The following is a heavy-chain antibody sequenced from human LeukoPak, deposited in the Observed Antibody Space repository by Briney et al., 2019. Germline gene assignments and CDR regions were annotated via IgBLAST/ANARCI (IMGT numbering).Heavy chain of an antibody. CDR2: IYYSGST. V-gene: IGHV4-31*03. D-gene: IGHD4-23*01. J-gene: IGHJ6*02. CDR1: GGSISSGGYY. CDR3: ARDSYGGNSDYYYGMDV. Sequence: SETLSLTCTVSGGSISSGGYYWSWIRQHPGKGLEWIGYIYYSGSTYYNPSHKSRVTISVDTSKNQFSLKLSSVTAADTAVYYCARDSYGGNSDYYYGMDVWGQGTTVTVSS.